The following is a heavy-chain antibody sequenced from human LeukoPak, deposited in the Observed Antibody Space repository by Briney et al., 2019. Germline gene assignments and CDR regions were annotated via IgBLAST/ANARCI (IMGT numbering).Heavy chain of an antibody. V-gene: IGHV1-2*02. Sequence: ASVKVSCKASGYTFTGYYMHWVRQAPGQGLEWMGWINPDSGGTDYAQKFQGRVTMTRDTSISTAYMELSRLRSDDTAVYYCARDWRLWFGELLFDYWGQGTLVTVPS. J-gene: IGHJ4*02. CDR1: GYTFTGYY. CDR3: ARDWRLWFGELLFDY. CDR2: INPDSGGT. D-gene: IGHD3-10*01.